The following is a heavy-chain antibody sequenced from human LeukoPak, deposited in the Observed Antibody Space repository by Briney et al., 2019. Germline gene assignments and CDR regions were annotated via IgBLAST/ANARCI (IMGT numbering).Heavy chain of an antibody. Sequence: GGSLRLSCAASGFTVSSNYMSWVRQAPGKGLEWVSVIYSGGSTYYADSVKGRFTISRDSSKNTLYLQMNSLRAEDTAVYYCARLGVSGYYYDSSGYYGNDPWGQGTLVTVSS. D-gene: IGHD3-22*01. CDR1: GFTVSSNY. V-gene: IGHV3-66*01. CDR3: ARLGVSGYYYDSSGYYGNDP. J-gene: IGHJ5*02. CDR2: IYSGGST.